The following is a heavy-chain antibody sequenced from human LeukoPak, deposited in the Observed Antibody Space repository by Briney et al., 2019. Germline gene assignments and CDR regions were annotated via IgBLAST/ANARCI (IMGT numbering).Heavy chain of an antibody. CDR1: GGTFSSYG. CDR2: ISAYNGNT. Sequence: GASVKVSCKASGGTFSSYGISWVRQAPGQGLEWMGWISAYNGNTNYAQKLQGRVTMTTDTSTSTAYMELRSLRSDDTAVYYCAREMVRGVMNYMDVWGKGTTVTISS. J-gene: IGHJ6*03. V-gene: IGHV1-18*01. D-gene: IGHD3-10*01. CDR3: AREMVRGVMNYMDV.